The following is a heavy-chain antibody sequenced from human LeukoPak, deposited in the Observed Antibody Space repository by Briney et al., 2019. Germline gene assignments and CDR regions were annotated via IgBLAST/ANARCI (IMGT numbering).Heavy chain of an antibody. CDR3: AREAVAGTYYFDY. J-gene: IGHJ4*02. V-gene: IGHV3-7*01. CDR1: GFTFSSYW. Sequence: GGSLRLSCAASGFTFSSYWMSWVRQAPGKGLEWVANIKEDGSEKYYVDSVKGRFTISRDNAKNSLYLQMNSLRAEDTAVYYCAREAVAGTYYFDYWGQGTLVTVSS. CDR2: IKEDGSEK. D-gene: IGHD6-19*01.